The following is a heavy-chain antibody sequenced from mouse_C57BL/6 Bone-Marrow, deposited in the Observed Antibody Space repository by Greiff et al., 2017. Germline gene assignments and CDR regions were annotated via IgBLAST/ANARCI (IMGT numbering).Heavy chain of an antibody. CDR2: IDPSDSYT. Sequence: QVQLQQPGAELVKPGASVKLSCKASGYTFTSYWMQWVKQRPGQGLEWIGEIDPSDSYTNYNQKFKGKATLTVDTSSSTAYMQLSSLTSESSAVYDCASLLSYPYWYFDVWGTGTTVTVSS. D-gene: IGHD2-1*01. V-gene: IGHV1-50*01. CDR3: ASLLSYPYWYFDV. J-gene: IGHJ1*03. CDR1: GYTFTSYW.